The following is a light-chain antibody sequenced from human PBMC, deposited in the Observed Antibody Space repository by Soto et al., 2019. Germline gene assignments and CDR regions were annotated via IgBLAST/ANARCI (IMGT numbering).Light chain of an antibody. CDR3: QSYDSSLSSSV. CDR2: TNS. Sequence: QSVLTQPPSVSGAPGQRVTISCTGSSSNIGAGYDVHWYQQPPGSAPKLLIYTNSNRPSGVPDRFSGSKSGTSVFLAITGLQAEDEADYYCQSYDSSLSSSVFGGGTKLTVL. V-gene: IGLV1-40*01. J-gene: IGLJ3*02. CDR1: SSNIGAGYD.